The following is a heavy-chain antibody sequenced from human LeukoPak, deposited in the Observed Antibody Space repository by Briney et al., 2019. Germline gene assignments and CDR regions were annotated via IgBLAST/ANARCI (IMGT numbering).Heavy chain of an antibody. Sequence: ASVKVSCKASGGTFSSYTISWVRQAPGQGLEWMGRVIPILGIANYAQKFQGRVTITADKSTSPAYMELSSLRSEDTAVYYCARDYSSGWYYFDYWGQGTLVTVSS. CDR3: ARDYSSGWYYFDY. J-gene: IGHJ4*02. D-gene: IGHD6-19*01. CDR1: GGTFSSYT. V-gene: IGHV1-69*04. CDR2: VIPILGIA.